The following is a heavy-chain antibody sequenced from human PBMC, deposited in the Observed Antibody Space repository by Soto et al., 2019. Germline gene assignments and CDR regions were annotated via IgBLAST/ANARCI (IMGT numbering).Heavy chain of an antibody. Sequence: GGSLRLSCEASGFTFNDYTMSWVRQAPGKGLEWVSSISGGSDNINYADSVTGRLTISRDNSKNVVYLQMNSLRAEDTALYYCVGYCRGFSCTGIGRFSVCGQGSIVTVSS. CDR3: VGYCRGFSCTGIGRFSV. CDR2: ISGGSDNI. D-gene: IGHD2-15*01. CDR1: GFTFNDYT. V-gene: IGHV3-23*01. J-gene: IGHJ3*01.